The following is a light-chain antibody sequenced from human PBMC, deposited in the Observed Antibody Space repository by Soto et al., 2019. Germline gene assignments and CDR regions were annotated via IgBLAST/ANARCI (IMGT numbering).Light chain of an antibody. J-gene: IGLJ2*01. CDR2: NNN. V-gene: IGLV1-44*01. CDR3: ASWDDSLSGVL. CDR1: SSNIASNP. Sequence: QSVLTQPPSASGTPGQRVTISCSGSSSNIASNPVHWYQQLPGTAPKLLIHNNNQRPSRVPDRFSGSKSGTSASLAISGLQSEDEADYYGASWDDSLSGVLFGGGTKVTVL.